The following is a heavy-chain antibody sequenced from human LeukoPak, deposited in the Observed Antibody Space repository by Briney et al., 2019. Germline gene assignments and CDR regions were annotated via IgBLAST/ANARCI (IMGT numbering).Heavy chain of an antibody. V-gene: IGHV3-48*01. D-gene: IGHD1-26*01. CDR3: ARNGIMGAGYYFDY. J-gene: IGHJ4*02. CDR1: GFTFSSYS. Sequence: GGSLRLSCAASGFTFSSYSMNWVRQAPGKGLEWVSYISSSSSTIYYADSVKGRFTISRVNAKNSLYLQMNSLRAEDTAVYYSARNGIMGAGYYFDYWGQGTLVTVSS. CDR2: ISSSSSTI.